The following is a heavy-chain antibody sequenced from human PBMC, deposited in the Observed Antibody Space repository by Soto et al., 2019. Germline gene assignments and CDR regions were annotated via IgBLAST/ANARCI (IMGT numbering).Heavy chain of an antibody. CDR3: ARPPTTSSSWTDYYYYGMDV. J-gene: IGHJ6*02. Sequence: PGGSLRLSCAASGFTFTRYWMNWVRQAPGKGLEWLANIKEDGSEKFYVDSVKGRFTISRDNAQNSVYLQMNSLRAEDTAVYYCARPPTTSSSWTDYYYYGMDVWGQGTTVTVSS. CDR2: IKEDGSEK. V-gene: IGHV3-7*03. D-gene: IGHD6-13*01. CDR1: GFTFTRYW.